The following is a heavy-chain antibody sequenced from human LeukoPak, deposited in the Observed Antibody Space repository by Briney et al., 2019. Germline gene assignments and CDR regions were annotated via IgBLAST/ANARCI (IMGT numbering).Heavy chain of an antibody. J-gene: IGHJ3*02. V-gene: IGHV3-21*01. Sequence: GGSLRLSCAASGFTFSSYSMNWVRQAPGKGLEWVSSISSSSSYIYYADSVKGRFTISRDNAKNSLYLQMNSLRAEDTAVYYCARERTLRPRFAQAFDIWGQGTMVTVSS. CDR1: GFTFSSYS. CDR3: ARERTLRPRFAQAFDI. D-gene: IGHD3-16*01. CDR2: ISSSSSYI.